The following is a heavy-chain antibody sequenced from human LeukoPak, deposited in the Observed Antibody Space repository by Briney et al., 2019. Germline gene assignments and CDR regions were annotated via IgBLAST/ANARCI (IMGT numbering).Heavy chain of an antibody. D-gene: IGHD5-12*01. J-gene: IGHJ5*02. V-gene: IGHV4-59*01. Sequence: PSETLSLTCTVSGGSISSYYWSWIPQPPGKGLEWIGYLYYSGSTNYNPSLKSRVTISVDTSKTQFSLKLSSVTAADTAVYYCARERNSGYGFHWFDPWGQGTLVTVSS. CDR2: LYYSGST. CDR1: GGSISSYY. CDR3: ARERNSGYGFHWFDP.